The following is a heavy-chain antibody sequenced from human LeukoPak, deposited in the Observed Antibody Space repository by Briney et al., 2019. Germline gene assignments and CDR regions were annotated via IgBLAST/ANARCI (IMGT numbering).Heavy chain of an antibody. CDR2: IYHSGST. J-gene: IGHJ6*02. CDR3: ARDRGDIVVVPAARGVVDV. Sequence: SETLSLTCTVSGYSISSGYYWGWIRQPPGKGLEWIGSIYHSGSTYYNPSLKSRVTISVDTSKNQFSLKLSSVTAADTAMYYCARDRGDIVVVPAARGVVDVWGQGTTVTVSS. D-gene: IGHD2-2*01. CDR1: GYSISSGYY. V-gene: IGHV4-38-2*02.